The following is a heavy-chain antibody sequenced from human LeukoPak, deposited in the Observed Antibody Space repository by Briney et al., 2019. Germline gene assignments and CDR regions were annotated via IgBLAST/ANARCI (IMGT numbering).Heavy chain of an antibody. J-gene: IGHJ4*02. CDR1: GFSFSSYG. V-gene: IGHV3-30*03. CDR2: ISYDGNKE. Sequence: PGGSLRLSCAASGFSFSSYGMHWVRQAPAKGLEWVAVISYDGNKEYYVDSVKGRFTISRDNSKNMLYLQMDSLRAEDTAVYHCARERATSTSTWSFDYWGQGTLVTVSS. D-gene: IGHD2-2*01. CDR3: ARERATSTSTWSFDY.